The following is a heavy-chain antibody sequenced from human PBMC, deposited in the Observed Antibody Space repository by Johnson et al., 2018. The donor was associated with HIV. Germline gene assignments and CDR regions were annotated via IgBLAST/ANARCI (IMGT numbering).Heavy chain of an antibody. CDR2: TSYDGSNK. CDR1: AFSFSTYA. J-gene: IGHJ3*02. D-gene: IGHD5-12*01. Sequence: QVQLVESGGGVIQPGKSLRLSCAASAFSFSTYAMSWVRQAPGKGLEWVAFTSYDGSNKYCADSVKGRFTISRDNSKNTLYLQMNSLRAEDTAVYYCAKVGLDSCYEYDAFDIWGQGTMVTVSS. CDR3: AKVGLDSCYEYDAFDI. V-gene: IGHV3-30-3*01.